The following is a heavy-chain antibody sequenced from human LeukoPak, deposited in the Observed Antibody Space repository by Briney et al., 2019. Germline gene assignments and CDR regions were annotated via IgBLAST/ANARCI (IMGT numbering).Heavy chain of an antibody. CDR3: AELGITMIGGV. Sequence: GGSLRLSCAASDFSFITYAMSWVRQAPGKGLEWVSTISGGGDATYYADSVKGRFTISRDNSKNTLYLQMNSLRVEDTAVYYCAELGITMIGGVWGKGTTVTTSS. CDR1: DFSFITYA. D-gene: IGHD3-10*02. V-gene: IGHV3-23*01. J-gene: IGHJ6*04. CDR2: ISGGGDAT.